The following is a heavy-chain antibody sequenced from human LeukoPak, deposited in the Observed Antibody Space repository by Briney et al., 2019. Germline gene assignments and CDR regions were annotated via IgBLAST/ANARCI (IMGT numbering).Heavy chain of an antibody. CDR3: ASYCSSTSCYGYFQH. V-gene: IGHV4-59*01. CDR1: GGPISSYY. J-gene: IGHJ1*01. D-gene: IGHD2-2*01. Sequence: SETLSLTCTVSGGPISSYYWSWIRQPPGKGLEWIGYIYYSGSTNYNPSLKSRVTISVDTSKNQFSLKLSSVTAADTAVYYCASYCSSTSCYGYFQHWGQGTLVTVSS. CDR2: IYYSGST.